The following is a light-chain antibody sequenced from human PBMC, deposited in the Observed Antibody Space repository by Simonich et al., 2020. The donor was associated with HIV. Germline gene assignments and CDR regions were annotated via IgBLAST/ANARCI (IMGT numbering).Light chain of an antibody. V-gene: IGKV4-1*01. CDR3: QQSYSTT. Sequence: DIVMTQSPDSLAVSLGERATINCKSSQSVLYNSNNKNYLAWYQQKPGQPPKLLIYWASTRESGVPDRFSGSGSGTDFTLTISSLQPEDFATYYCQQSYSTTFGPGTKVDIK. CDR1: QSVLYNSNNKNY. J-gene: IGKJ3*01. CDR2: WAS.